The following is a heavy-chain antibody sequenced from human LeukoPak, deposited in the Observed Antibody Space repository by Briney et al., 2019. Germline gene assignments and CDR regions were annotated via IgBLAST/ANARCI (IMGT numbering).Heavy chain of an antibody. J-gene: IGHJ4*02. CDR2: TNNDGSST. CDR3: ARDLCYDSSGYYASDF. Sequence: PGGSLRLSCAASGFTFSTYWMHWVRQAPGKGLVWVSRTNNDGSSTVYADSVKGRFTISRDNAKNTLYLQMNSLRAEDTAVYYCARDLCYDSSGYYASDFWGQGTLVTVSS. D-gene: IGHD3-22*01. V-gene: IGHV3-74*01. CDR1: GFTFSTYW.